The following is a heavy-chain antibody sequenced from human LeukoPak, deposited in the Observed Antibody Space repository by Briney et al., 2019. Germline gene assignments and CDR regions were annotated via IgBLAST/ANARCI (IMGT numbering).Heavy chain of an antibody. D-gene: IGHD2-8*01. J-gene: IGHJ3*02. Sequence: SETLSLTCTVSGGSISSGDYYWSWIRQPPGKGLEWIGYIYYSGSTNYNPSLKSRVTISVDTSKNQFSLKLSSVTAADTAVYYCASTNRGGAFDIWGQGTMVTVSS. CDR1: GGSISSGDYY. CDR3: ASTNRGGAFDI. CDR2: IYYSGST. V-gene: IGHV4-61*08.